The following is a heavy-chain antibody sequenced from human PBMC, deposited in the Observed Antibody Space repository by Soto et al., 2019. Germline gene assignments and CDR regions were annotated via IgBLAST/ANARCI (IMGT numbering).Heavy chain of an antibody. CDR3: ARGDYSSGWELDY. D-gene: IGHD6-19*01. V-gene: IGHV6-1*01. CDR2: TYYRSKWYN. J-gene: IGHJ4*02. Sequence: PSQTLSLTCAISGDSVSSDSAAWNCIRQSPSRGLEWLGRTYYRSKWYNDYAVSVKSRITVNPDTSKNQFSLQLNSVTPEDTAVYYCARGDYSSGWELDYWGQGTLVTVSS. CDR1: GDSVSSDSAA.